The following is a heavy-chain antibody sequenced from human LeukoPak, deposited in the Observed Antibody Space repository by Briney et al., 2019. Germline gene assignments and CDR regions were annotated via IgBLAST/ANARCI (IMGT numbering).Heavy chain of an antibody. Sequence: GGSLRLSCAASGFTFSSYSMNWVRQAPGKGLEWVSSISSSSSYIYYADSVKGRFTISRDNAKNSLYLQMNSLRAEDTAVYYCAKGGLPYCSSTSCSDAFDIWGQGTMVTVSS. CDR1: GFTFSSYS. CDR3: AKGGLPYCSSTSCSDAFDI. J-gene: IGHJ3*02. D-gene: IGHD2-2*01. CDR2: ISSSSSYI. V-gene: IGHV3-21*01.